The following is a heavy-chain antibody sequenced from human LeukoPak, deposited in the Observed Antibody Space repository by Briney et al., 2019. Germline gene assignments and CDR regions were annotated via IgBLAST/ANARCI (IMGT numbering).Heavy chain of an antibody. CDR1: GFTFSDYY. V-gene: IGHV3-11*04. Sequence: PGGSLRLSCAASGFTFSDYYMSWIRQAPGKGLEWVSYISSSGSTIYYADSVKGRFTISRDNAKNSLYLQMNSLGAEDTAVYYCARVPTRFLEWFSDYYYMDVWGKGTTVTVSS. D-gene: IGHD3-3*01. J-gene: IGHJ6*03. CDR3: ARVPTRFLEWFSDYYYMDV. CDR2: ISSSGSTI.